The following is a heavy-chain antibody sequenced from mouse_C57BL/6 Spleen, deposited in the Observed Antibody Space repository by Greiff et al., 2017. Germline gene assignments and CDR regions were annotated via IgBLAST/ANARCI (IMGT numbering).Heavy chain of an antibody. CDR2: IYPGDGDT. CDR1: GYAFSSSW. Sequence: VQLQQSGPELVKPGASVKISCKASGYAFSSSWMNWVKQRPGKGLEWIGRIYPGDGDTNYNGKFKGKATLTADKSSSTAYMQLSSLTSEDSAVYVCARSDSTSFDYWGQGTTLTVSS. CDR3: ARSDSTSFDY. V-gene: IGHV1-82*01. J-gene: IGHJ2*01. D-gene: IGHD5-1*01.